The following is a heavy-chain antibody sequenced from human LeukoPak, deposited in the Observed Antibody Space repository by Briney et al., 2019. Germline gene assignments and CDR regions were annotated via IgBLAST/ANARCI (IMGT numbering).Heavy chain of an antibody. Sequence: ASVKVSCKASGGTFSSYAISWVRQAPGQGLEWMGGIIPIFGTANYAQKFQGRVTITADESTSTAYMELSSLRSEDTAVYYCAREPSPGYGGFDYWGQGTLVTVSS. CDR3: AREPSPGYGGFDY. J-gene: IGHJ4*02. CDR1: GGTFSSYA. D-gene: IGHD4-23*01. CDR2: IIPIFGTA. V-gene: IGHV1-69*13.